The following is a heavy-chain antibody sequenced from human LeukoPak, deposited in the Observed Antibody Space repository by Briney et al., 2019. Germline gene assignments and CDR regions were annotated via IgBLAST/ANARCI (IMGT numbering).Heavy chain of an antibody. CDR3: ARKIRGYRRFDY. D-gene: IGHD3-10*01. J-gene: IGHJ4*02. V-gene: IGHV4-34*01. Sequence: KPSETLSLTCAVYGGSFSGYYWSWIRQPPGKGLEWIGEINHSGSTNYNPSLKSRATISVDTSKNQFSLKVSSVTAADTAVYYCARKIRGYRRFDYWGQGTLVTVSS. CDR1: GGSFSGYY. CDR2: INHSGST.